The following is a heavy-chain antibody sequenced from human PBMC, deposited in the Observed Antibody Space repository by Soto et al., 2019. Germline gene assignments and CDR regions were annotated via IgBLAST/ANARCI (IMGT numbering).Heavy chain of an antibody. CDR1: GYD. J-gene: IGHJ2*01. D-gene: IGHD6-6*01. CDR2: INHSGST. Sequence: GYDGRRIRKNTGKGLEWIGEINHSGSTNYNPSLKSRVTISVDTSKNQFSLKLSSVTAADTAVYYCARGTQILSVLARPSRYSLCSAFRLNRSPDL. CDR3: ARGTQILSVLARPSRYSLCSAFRLNRSPDL. V-gene: IGHV4-34*01.